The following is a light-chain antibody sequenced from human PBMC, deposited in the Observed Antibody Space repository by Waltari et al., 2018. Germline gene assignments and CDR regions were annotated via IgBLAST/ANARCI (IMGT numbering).Light chain of an antibody. CDR3: QQTYDTRDT. J-gene: IGKJ2*01. V-gene: IGKV3-15*01. Sequence: EIVMTQSPATLSVSPGERATLSCRASQSVSTTLAWYQQKPGQAPRLLIYGASTRATGIPARFSGSGSGTDFTLTISSLQSEDSATYYCQQTYDTRDTFGQGTKLEIK. CDR1: QSVSTT. CDR2: GAS.